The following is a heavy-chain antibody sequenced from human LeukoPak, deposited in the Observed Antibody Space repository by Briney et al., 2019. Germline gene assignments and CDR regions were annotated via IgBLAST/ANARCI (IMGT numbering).Heavy chain of an antibody. CDR2: IIPIFGTA. CDR1: GGTFSSYA. V-gene: IGHV1-69*01. D-gene: IGHD1-26*01. Sequence: GASVKVSCKASGGTFSSYAISWVRQAPGQGLEWMGGIIPIFGTANYAQKFQGRVTITADESTSTAYMELSSLRSEDTAVYYCARDQSGSYVGAFDIWGQGTMVTVSS. J-gene: IGHJ3*02. CDR3: ARDQSGSYVGAFDI.